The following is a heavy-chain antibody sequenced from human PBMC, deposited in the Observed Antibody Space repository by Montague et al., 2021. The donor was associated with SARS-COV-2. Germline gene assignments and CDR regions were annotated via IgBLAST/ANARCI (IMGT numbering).Heavy chain of an antibody. J-gene: IGHJ6*04. CDR1: GGSIRRGSFL. CDR3: SRGSYRYSHNYYYAMDV. D-gene: IGHD4-11*01. V-gene: IGHV4-31*03. Sequence: TLSLTCFSPGGSIRRGSFLWPCFPHLTVTGLVWIWYIFYNGGTDYNPSLKSRVNIAVDTSKNQFSLRLSSVTAADTAVYYCSRGSYRYSHNYYYAMDVWGKGTTVSVSS. CDR2: IFYNGGT.